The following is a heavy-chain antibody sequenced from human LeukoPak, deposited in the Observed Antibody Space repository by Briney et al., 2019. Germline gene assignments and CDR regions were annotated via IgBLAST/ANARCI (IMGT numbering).Heavy chain of an antibody. V-gene: IGHV3-30-3*01. CDR2: ISYDGSNK. CDR3: AILVGGERDFDY. J-gene: IGHJ4*02. Sequence: GGSLRLSCAASGFTFSSYAMHWVRQAPGKGLEWVAVISYDGSNKYYADSVKGRFTISRDNSKNTLYLQMNSLRAEDTAVYYCAILVGGERDFDYWGQGTLVTVSS. CDR1: GFTFSSYA. D-gene: IGHD3-16*01.